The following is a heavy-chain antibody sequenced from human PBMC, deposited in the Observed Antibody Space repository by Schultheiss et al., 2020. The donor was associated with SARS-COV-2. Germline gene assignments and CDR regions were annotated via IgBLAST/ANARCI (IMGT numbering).Heavy chain of an antibody. D-gene: IGHD6-6*01. CDR1: GFTVSSNY. CDR3: AKDRIGAARFYWYFDL. Sequence: GGSLRLSCAASGFTVSSNYMSWVRQAPGKGLEWVSVIYSGGSTYYADSVKGRFTISRDNAKNSLYLQMNSLRAEDTALYYCAKDRIGAARFYWYFDLWGRGTLVTVSS. J-gene: IGHJ2*01. CDR2: IYSGGST. V-gene: IGHV3-53*01.